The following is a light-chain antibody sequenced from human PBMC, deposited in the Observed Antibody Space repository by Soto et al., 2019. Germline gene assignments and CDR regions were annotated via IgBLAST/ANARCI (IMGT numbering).Light chain of an antibody. CDR2: GAS. J-gene: IGKJ2*01. CDR1: QSVSSN. V-gene: IGKV3-15*01. Sequence: EIVMTQSPATLSVSPGERATLSCRASQSVSSNLPWYQQKPGQAPRLLIYGASTRATGIPARFSGSGSGTDCTLTISSLQSEDFAVYYCQQYNNWPPVYTFGQGTKLEIK. CDR3: QQYNNWPPVYT.